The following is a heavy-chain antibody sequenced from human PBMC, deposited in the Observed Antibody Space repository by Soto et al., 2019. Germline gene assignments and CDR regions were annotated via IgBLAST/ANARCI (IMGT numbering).Heavy chain of an antibody. J-gene: IGHJ4*02. Sequence: EVQLVESGGDLVQPGGSLRLSCVTSGLTFSNYWLSWVRQAPGKGLEWVANINQAGNKKYYVDSVKGRFTISRDNAKNYLYLQMNSLKAEDTAVYYCARDRGSGRYWGQGTLVTVSS. D-gene: IGHD2-8*02. CDR1: GLTFSNYW. CDR3: ARDRGSGRY. CDR2: INQAGNKK. V-gene: IGHV3-7*05.